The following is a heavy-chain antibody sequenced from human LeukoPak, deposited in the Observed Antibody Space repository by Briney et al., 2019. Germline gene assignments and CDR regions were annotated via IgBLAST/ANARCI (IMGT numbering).Heavy chain of an antibody. Sequence: ASVKVSCKASGYTFTGYYMHWVRQAPGQGLEWMGGIIPIFGTANYAQKFQGRVTITADESTSTAYMELSSLRSEDTAVYYCAREPALYYMDVWGKGTTVTISS. J-gene: IGHJ6*03. CDR2: IIPIFGTA. CDR1: GYTFTGYY. CDR3: AREPALYYMDV. V-gene: IGHV1-69*13.